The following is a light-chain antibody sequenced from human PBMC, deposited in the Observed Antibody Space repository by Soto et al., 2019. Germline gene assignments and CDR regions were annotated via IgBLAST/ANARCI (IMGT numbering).Light chain of an antibody. CDR1: QSINSW. J-gene: IGKJ1*01. CDR2: KAS. CDR3: HQYNSYPWT. Sequence: DIPMTQSPSTLSASVGDRVTITCRASQSINSWLAWYQQKPGKAPKLLIHKASNLESGVPSRFSGSGSGTEFTLTISSLQPDDFATYYCHQYNSYPWTFGQGTKVEIK. V-gene: IGKV1-5*03.